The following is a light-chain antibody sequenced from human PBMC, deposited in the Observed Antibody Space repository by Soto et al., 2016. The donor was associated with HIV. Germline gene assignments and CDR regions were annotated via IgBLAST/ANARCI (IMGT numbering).Light chain of an antibody. CDR1: QSLLHSDGNTY. J-gene: IGKJ4*01. CDR2: KVS. Sequence: DVVMTQSPLSLPVTLGQPASISCRSSQSLLHSDGNTYLNWFQQRPGQSPRRLLYKVSNRDSGVPDRFSGSGSGTDFTLKVSRVEAEDVGVYYCMQALQTPLTFGGGTKVEIK. CDR3: MQALQTPLT. V-gene: IGKV2-30*02.